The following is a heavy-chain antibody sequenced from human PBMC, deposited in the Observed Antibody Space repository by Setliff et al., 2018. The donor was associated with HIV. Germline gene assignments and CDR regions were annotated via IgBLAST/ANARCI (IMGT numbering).Heavy chain of an antibody. V-gene: IGHV4-61*05. CDR1: DDSISRSSYY. J-gene: IGHJ4*02. CDR2: IHYSGSS. Sequence: SETLSLTCTVTDDSISRSSYYWAWIRQPPGKGLEWIGYIHYSGSSNYNPSLKSRVSISLDTSKKQVSLKLNSVTAADTAVYFCASGGHRLHDYWGQGTLVTVSS. CDR3: ASGGHRLHDY. D-gene: IGHD1-26*01.